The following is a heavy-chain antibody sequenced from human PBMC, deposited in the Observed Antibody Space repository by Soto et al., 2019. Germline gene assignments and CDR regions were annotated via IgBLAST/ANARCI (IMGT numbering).Heavy chain of an antibody. CDR2: ISPYNGKT. CDR3: ARVDDYVWGSFRP. Sequence: QVQLVQSGAEVKEPGASARVSCKASGYTFTTHGISWVLQAPGQGLEWMGWISPYNGKTTYAQKVQGRVTMTTDTSMSTAYMELRGLRSDDTAVYYCARVDDYVWGSFRPWGQGTQVTVSS. CDR1: GYTFTTHG. D-gene: IGHD3-16*02. V-gene: IGHV1-18*04. J-gene: IGHJ4*02.